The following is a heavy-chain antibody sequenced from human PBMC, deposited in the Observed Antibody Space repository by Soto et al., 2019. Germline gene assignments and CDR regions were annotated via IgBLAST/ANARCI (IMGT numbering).Heavy chain of an antibody. V-gene: IGHV3-73*01. CDR3: TRLGRQISVAGTWIDP. D-gene: IGHD6-19*01. CDR1: GFTSSGSA. J-gene: IGHJ5*02. Sequence: GGSLRLSCAASGFTSSGSAMHWVRQASGKGLEWVGRIRSKANSYGPACPASVKGWVTSSRGDSKNTAYLQMNSLKTEEMAVYYCTRLGRQISVAGTWIDPWGQGTLVTVSS. CDR2: IRSKANSYGP.